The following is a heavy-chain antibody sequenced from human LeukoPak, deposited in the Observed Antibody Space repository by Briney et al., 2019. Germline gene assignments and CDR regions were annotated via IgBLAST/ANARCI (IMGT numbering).Heavy chain of an antibody. CDR2: IPYIGST. Sequence: PSETLSLTCAVSADSFSSHYWTWIRQAPGKGLEWIGYIPYIGSTNYNPSLKSRVTISIDTSKNQFSLKLSSVTAADTAVYYCARDLVTVTKGFDIWGQGTMVSVSS. J-gene: IGHJ3*02. CDR1: ADSFSSHY. D-gene: IGHD4-17*01. CDR3: ARDLVTVTKGFDI. V-gene: IGHV4-59*11.